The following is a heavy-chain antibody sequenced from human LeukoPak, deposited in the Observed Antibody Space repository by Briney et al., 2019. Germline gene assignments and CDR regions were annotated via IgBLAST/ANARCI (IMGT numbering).Heavy chain of an antibody. Sequence: GGSLRLSCVVSGFTFSARWMHWVRQAPGKGLVWVSQIMPDGTRMTYADSVKGRLTISRDNAKNTLYLQLNSLRDEDTAIYYCAKGGNPYSLDYWGQGTLVTVSS. D-gene: IGHD1-26*01. J-gene: IGHJ4*02. CDR2: IMPDGTRM. CDR1: GFTFSARW. CDR3: AKGGNPYSLDY. V-gene: IGHV3-74*01.